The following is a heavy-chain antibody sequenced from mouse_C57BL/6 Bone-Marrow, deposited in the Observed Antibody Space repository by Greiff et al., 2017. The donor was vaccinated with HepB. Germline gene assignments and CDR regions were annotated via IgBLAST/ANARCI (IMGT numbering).Heavy chain of an antibody. V-gene: IGHV1-75*01. CDR2: IFPGSGST. J-gene: IGHJ3*01. CDR1: GYTFTDYY. Sequence: QVQLKQSGPELVKPGASVKISCKASGYTFTDYYINWVKQRPGQGLEWIGWIFPGSGSTYYNEKFKGKATLTVDKSSSKAYMLLSSLTSEDSAVYFCARGKTNYLFAYWGQGTLVTVSA. D-gene: IGHD2-1*01. CDR3: ARGKTNYLFAY.